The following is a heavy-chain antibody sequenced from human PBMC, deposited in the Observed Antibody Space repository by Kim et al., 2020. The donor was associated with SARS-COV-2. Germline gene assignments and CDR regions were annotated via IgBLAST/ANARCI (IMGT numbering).Heavy chain of an antibody. V-gene: IGHV3-23*01. D-gene: IGHD6-13*01. CDR3: AKGGVELGPIWQQLDQHYGMDV. CDR2: ISGSGGST. CDR1: GFTFSSYA. Sequence: GGSLRLSCAASGFTFSSYAMSWVRQAPGKGLEWVSAISGSGGSTYYADSVKGRFTISRDNSKNTLYLQMNSLRAEDTAVYYCAKGGVELGPIWQQLDQHYGMDVWGQGTTVTVSS. J-gene: IGHJ6*02.